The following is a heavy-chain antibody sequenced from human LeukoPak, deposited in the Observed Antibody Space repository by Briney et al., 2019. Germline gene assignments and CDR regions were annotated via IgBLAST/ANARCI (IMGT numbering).Heavy chain of an antibody. J-gene: IGHJ5*02. V-gene: IGHV1-18*01. CDR3: ARMEYCSSTSCPVGEDWFDP. CDR1: GYTFTSYG. CDR2: ISAYNGNT. D-gene: IGHD2-2*01. Sequence: GASVKVSCKASGYTFTSYGISWVRQAPGQGLEWMGWISAYNGNTNYAQKLQGRVTMTTDTSTSTAYMELRSLRSDDTAVYYCARMEYCSSTSCPVGEDWFDPWGQGTLVTVSS.